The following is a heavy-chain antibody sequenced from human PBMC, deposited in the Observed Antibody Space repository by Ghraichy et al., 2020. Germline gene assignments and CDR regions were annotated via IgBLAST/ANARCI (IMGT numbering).Heavy chain of an antibody. CDR1: GFTFSSYA. CDR3: VTKGVVVAASHDAFDI. D-gene: IGHD2-15*01. V-gene: IGHV3-23*01. J-gene: IGHJ3*02. CDR2: ISGSGGST. Sequence: GGSLRLSCAASGFTFSSYAMSWVRQAPGKGLEWVSAISGSGGSTYYADSVKGRFTISRDNSKNTLYLQMNSLRAEDTAVYYCVTKGVVVAASHDAFDIWGQGTMVTVSS.